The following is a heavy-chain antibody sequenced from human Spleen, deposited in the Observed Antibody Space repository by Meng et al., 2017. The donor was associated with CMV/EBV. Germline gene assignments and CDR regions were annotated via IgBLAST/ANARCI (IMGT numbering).Heavy chain of an antibody. CDR3: ARLKEAAAPEDY. CDR2: ISYDGSNK. CDR1: GFTFRSYA. V-gene: IGHV3-30-3*01. J-gene: IGHJ4*02. D-gene: IGHD2-2*01. Sequence: CAASGFTFRSYAMHWVRQAPGKGLEWVAVISYDGSNKYYADSVKGRFTISRDNSKNTLYLQMNSLRAEDTAVYYCARLKEAAAPEDYWGQGTLVTVSS.